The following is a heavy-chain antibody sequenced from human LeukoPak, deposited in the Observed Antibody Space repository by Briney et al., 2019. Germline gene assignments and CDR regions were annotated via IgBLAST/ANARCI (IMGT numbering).Heavy chain of an antibody. J-gene: IGHJ5*02. CDR3: TRVNLRGSQYNWFDP. D-gene: IGHD1-26*01. Sequence: SVKVSCKTSGGTFRSHIFSWVRQAPGQGLEWMGKITPIIDSAKYSQKFRDRLTITGDSSTGTAYMELSSLTPADTALYYCTRVNLRGSQYNWFDPWGQGTLVIVSS. CDR2: ITPIIDSA. V-gene: IGHV1-69*08. CDR1: GGTFRSHI.